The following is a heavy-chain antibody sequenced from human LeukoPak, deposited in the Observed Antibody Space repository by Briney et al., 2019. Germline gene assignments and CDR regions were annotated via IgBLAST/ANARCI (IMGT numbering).Heavy chain of an antibody. J-gene: IGHJ4*02. CDR3: ARDWVGYSYGYPGY. Sequence: SETLSLTCAVYGGSFSGYYWGWIRQPPGKGLEWIGNIYYSGSTYYNPSLKGRVTISVETSKNQFSLKLSSVTAADTAVYYCARDWVGYSYGYPGYWGQGTLVTVSS. CDR1: GGSFSGYY. D-gene: IGHD5-18*01. V-gene: IGHV4-34*01. CDR2: IYYSGST.